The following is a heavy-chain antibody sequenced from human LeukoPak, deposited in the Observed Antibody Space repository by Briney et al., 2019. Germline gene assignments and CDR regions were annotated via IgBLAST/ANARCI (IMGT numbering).Heavy chain of an antibody. CDR3: ARKVRQTGYRSSTSCLRYFDL. Sequence: GGSLRLSCAASGFTFSSYAMPWVRQAPGKGLEWVAVISYDGSNKYYADSVKGRFTISRDNSKNTLYLQMNSLRAEDTAVYYCARKVRQTGYRSSTSCLRYFDLWGRGTLVTVSS. CDR1: GFTFSSYA. D-gene: IGHD2-2*03. CDR2: ISYDGSNK. J-gene: IGHJ2*01. V-gene: IGHV3-30-3*01.